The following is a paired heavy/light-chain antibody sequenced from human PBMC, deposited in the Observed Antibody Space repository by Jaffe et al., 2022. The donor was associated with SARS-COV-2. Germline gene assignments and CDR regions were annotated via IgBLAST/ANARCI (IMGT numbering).Heavy chain of an antibody. Sequence: QVQLVQSGAEVKKPGASVKVSCKASGYTFTDYYIHWVRQAPGQGLEWMGWINPKNGGTNYAQNFHDWVTMTRDTSISTAYVELTRLRSDDTAVYYCARAPLWPRFDYWGQGTLVTVSS. CDR3: ARAPLWPRFDY. D-gene: IGHD2-21*01. CDR1: GYTFTDYY. J-gene: IGHJ4*02. V-gene: IGHV1-2*04. CDR2: INPKNGGT.
Light chain of an antibody. Sequence: QSALTQPASVSGSPGQSITISCTGASSDVGGYNYVSWYQHHPGKAPKLMIYDVSNRPSGVSNRFSGSKSGNTASLTISGLQAEDEADYYCSSYTSSARGVFGGGTKLTVL. V-gene: IGLV2-14*03. CDR2: DVS. CDR3: SSYTSSARGV. J-gene: IGLJ3*02. CDR1: SSDVGGYNY.